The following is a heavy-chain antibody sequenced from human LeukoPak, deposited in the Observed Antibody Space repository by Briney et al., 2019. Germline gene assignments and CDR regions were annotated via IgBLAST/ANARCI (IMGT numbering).Heavy chain of an antibody. D-gene: IGHD1-26*01. CDR1: GFTFSSYS. Sequence: GGSLRLSCAASGFTFSSYSMNWVRQAPGKGLEWVSSISSSSSYIYYADSVKGRFTISRDNAKNSLYLQMNSLRAEDTAVYYCARDRAPIVGATFNFGYWGQGTLATVSS. CDR3: ARDRAPIVGATFNFGY. V-gene: IGHV3-21*01. J-gene: IGHJ4*02. CDR2: ISSSSSYI.